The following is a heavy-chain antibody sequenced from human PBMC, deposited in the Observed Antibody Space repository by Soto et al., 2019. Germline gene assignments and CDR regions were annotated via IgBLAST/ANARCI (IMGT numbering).Heavy chain of an antibody. J-gene: IGHJ4*02. CDR3: AMVYSTPWYFDF. Sequence: RASVKVSCKASGYTFTSYGISWVRQAPGQGLEWMGWISAYNGNTNYAQKLQGRVTMTTDTSTSTAYMELRSLRSHDTAVYYCAMVYSTPWYFDFWEQRLLVSV. CDR1: GYTFTSYG. D-gene: IGHD6-13*01. V-gene: IGHV1-18*01. CDR2: ISAYNGNT.